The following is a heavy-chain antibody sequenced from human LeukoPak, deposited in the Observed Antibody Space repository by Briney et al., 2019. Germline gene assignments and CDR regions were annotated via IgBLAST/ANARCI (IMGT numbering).Heavy chain of an antibody. D-gene: IGHD5-12*01. Sequence: GGSLRLSCAVSGFTVSDSYMIWVRQAPGKGLEWVSAISGRGDYTYYADSVKGRFTISRDSSKNTLYLQMNSLRAEDMAVYYCAKGAYDYIEMGYFDYWGQGTLVTVSS. V-gene: IGHV3-23*01. J-gene: IGHJ4*02. CDR3: AKGAYDYIEMGYFDY. CDR2: ISGRGDYT. CDR1: GFTVSDSY.